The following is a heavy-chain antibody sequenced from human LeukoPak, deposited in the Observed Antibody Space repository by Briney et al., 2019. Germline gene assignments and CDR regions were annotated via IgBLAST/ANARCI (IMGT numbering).Heavy chain of an antibody. J-gene: IGHJ4*02. CDR3: ARLNDYGGNGILI. Sequence: SETLSLTCAVSGYSISSGYYWGWIRQPPGKGLEWIGSIYHSGSTYYNPSLKSRVTISVDTSKSQFSLKLSSVTAADTAVYYCARLNDYGGNGILIWGQGTLVTVSS. D-gene: IGHD4-23*01. CDR1: GYSISSGYY. CDR2: IYHSGST. V-gene: IGHV4-38-2*01.